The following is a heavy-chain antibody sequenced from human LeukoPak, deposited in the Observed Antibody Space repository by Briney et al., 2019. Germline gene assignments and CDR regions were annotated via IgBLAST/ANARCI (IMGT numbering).Heavy chain of an antibody. Sequence: ASVKVSCKASGYTFTGYYMHWVRQAPGQGLEWMGWINPNSGGTNYAQNFHGRVTMTRDTSISTAYMELSRLRSDDTAVYYCARGYRGYLYPYYYMDVWGKGTTVTVSS. J-gene: IGHJ6*03. D-gene: IGHD5-12*01. CDR3: ARGYRGYLYPYYYMDV. V-gene: IGHV1-2*02. CDR1: GYTFTGYY. CDR2: INPNSGGT.